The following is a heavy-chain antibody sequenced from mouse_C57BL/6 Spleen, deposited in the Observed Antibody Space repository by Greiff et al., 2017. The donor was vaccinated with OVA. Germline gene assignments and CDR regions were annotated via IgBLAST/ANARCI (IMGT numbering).Heavy chain of an antibody. CDR1: GYAFSSSW. D-gene: IGHD2-3*01. CDR2: IYPGDGDT. J-gene: IGHJ3*01. CDR3: ARDGDGYPFAY. Sequence: QVQLKESGPELVKPGASVKISCKASGYAFSSSWMNWVKQRPGKGLEWIGRIYPGDGDTNYNGKFKGKATLTADKSSSTAYMQLSSLTSEDSAVYFCARDGDGYPFAYWGQGTLVTVSA. V-gene: IGHV1-82*01.